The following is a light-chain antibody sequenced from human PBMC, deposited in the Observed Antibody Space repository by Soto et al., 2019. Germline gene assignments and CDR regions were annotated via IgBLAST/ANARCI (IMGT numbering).Light chain of an antibody. J-gene: IGKJ1*01. V-gene: IGKV3-15*01. CDR1: QNIGSD. CDR2: GAS. Sequence: EIVMTQSPATLSVSPGERATLSCRASQNIGSDLAWYQQKPGQAPRLLIYGASNRATGIPARFSGSGSGTDFSLTISSLQSEDSALYYCLQHETYPRTFGQGTKVEV. CDR3: LQHETYPRT.